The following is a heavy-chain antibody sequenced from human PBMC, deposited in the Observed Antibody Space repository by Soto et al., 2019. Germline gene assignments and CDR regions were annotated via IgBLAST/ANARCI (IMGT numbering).Heavy chain of an antibody. CDR1: GFTFSTYS. J-gene: IGHJ4*02. V-gene: IGHV3-48*02. Sequence: EVQLVESGGGLVQPGGSLRLSCAASGFTFSTYSMNWVRQAPGKGLEWVSYIRSSSTTLYYAGSVKGRFTISRDNAKNSLYLQMNSLRDEDTAVYYCARDLERNDGICLDYWGQGTLVTVSS. CDR2: IRSSSTTL. D-gene: IGHD1-1*01. CDR3: ARDLERNDGICLDY.